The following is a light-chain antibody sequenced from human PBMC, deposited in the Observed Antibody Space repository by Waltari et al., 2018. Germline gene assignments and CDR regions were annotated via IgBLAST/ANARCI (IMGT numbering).Light chain of an antibody. Sequence: QSALTHPASVSGSPGQSITSTCPGTSSDARAYNYVHLYQQHPGKAPKLIIYDVTNRPSGISNRFSGSKSGNTASLTISGLQAEDEADYFCCSFTSANTPYVFGAATKVTVL. V-gene: IGLV2-14*03. J-gene: IGLJ1*01. CDR3: CSFTSANTPYV. CDR1: SSDARAYNY. CDR2: DVT.